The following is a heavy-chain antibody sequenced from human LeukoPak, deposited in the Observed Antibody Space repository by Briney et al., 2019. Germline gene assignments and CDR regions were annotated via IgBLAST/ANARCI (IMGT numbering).Heavy chain of an antibody. CDR1: GGSISSGTYY. CDR2: VYNGGGT. CDR3: ARQGSVPEKQYYYGYDWFDP. V-gene: IGHV4-39*01. D-gene: IGHD3-10*01. J-gene: IGHJ5*02. Sequence: PSETLSLTCTVSGGSISSGTYYWGWIRQPPGKGLEWIGGVYNGGGTYYNPSLKSRVTISADTSKSQFSLRLSSVTAADTAVYYCARQGSVPEKQYYYGYDWFDPWGQGTLVTVSS.